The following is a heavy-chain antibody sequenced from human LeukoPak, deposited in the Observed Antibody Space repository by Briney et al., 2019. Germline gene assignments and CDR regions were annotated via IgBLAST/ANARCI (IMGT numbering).Heavy chain of an antibody. CDR3: ARGTVQLERRRYFDY. D-gene: IGHD1-1*01. V-gene: IGHV1-18*01. Sequence: VASVKVSCKASGYTFTSYGISWVRQAPGQGLEWMGWISAYNGNTNYAQKLQGRVTMTTDTSTSTAYMELRSLRSDDTAVYYCARGTVQLERRRYFDYWGQGTLVTVSS. CDR2: ISAYNGNT. J-gene: IGHJ4*02. CDR1: GYTFTSYG.